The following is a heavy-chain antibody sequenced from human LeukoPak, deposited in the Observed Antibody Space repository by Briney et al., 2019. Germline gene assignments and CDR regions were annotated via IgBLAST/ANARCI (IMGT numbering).Heavy chain of an antibody. CDR3: TRGSDILTGYRTPYYFGY. Sequence: SETLSLTCTVSGGSISSSSYYWGWIRQPPGKGLEWIGSIYYSGSTYYNPSLKSRVTISVDTSKNQFSLKLSSVTAADTAVYYCTRGSDILTGYRTPYYFGYWGRGTLVTVSS. V-gene: IGHV4-39*07. J-gene: IGHJ4*02. CDR2: IYYSGST. D-gene: IGHD3-9*01. CDR1: GGSISSSSYY.